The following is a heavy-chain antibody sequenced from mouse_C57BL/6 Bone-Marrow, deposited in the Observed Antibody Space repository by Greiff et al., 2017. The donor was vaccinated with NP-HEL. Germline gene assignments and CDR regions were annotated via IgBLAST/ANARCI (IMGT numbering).Heavy chain of an antibody. V-gene: IGHV1-69*01. J-gene: IGHJ3*01. CDR3: GVYDYDEKAFAY. CDR2: IDPSDSYT. CDR1: GYTFTSYW. D-gene: IGHD2-4*01. Sequence: VQLQQPGAELVMPGASVKLSCKASGYTFTSYWMHWVKQRPGQGLEWIGEIDPSDSYTNYNQKFKGKSTLTVDQSSSTAYMQLSSLTSEDAAVYYCGVYDYDEKAFAYWGQGTLVTVSA.